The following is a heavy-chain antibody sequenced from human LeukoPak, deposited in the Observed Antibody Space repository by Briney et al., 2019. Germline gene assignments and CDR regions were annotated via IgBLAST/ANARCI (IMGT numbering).Heavy chain of an antibody. CDR1: GFTFSDYY. V-gene: IGHV3-11*05. CDR3: ARGWGYRLKGAFDI. CDR2: ISSSSSYT. Sequence: GGSLRLSCAASGFTFSDYYMSWIRQAPGKVLEWVSYISSSSSYTNYADSVKGRFTISRDNAKSSLYLQMNSLRAEDTAVYYCARGWGYRLKGAFDIWGQGTMVTVSS. D-gene: IGHD2-2*02. J-gene: IGHJ3*02.